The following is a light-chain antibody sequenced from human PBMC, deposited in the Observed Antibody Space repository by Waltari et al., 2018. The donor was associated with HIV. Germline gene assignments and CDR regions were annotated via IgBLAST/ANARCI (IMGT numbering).Light chain of an antibody. Sequence: QSALTQPASVSGSPGQSITISCTGTSSDVGGYNYVSWYQQHPGKAPKLMIYEVSNRPSGVSNRVSGSKSGNTASLTISGLQAEDEADYYCSSYTSSSTRVFGGGTNLTVL. CDR1: SSDVGGYNY. CDR2: EVS. CDR3: SSYTSSSTRV. J-gene: IGLJ3*02. V-gene: IGLV2-14*01.